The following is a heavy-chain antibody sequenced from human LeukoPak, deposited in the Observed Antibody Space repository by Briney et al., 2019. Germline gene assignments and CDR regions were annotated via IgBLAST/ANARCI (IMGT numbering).Heavy chain of an antibody. D-gene: IGHD3-22*01. V-gene: IGHV4-34*01. CDR2: INHSGST. Sequence: SETLSLTCAVYGGSFSGYYWSWIRQPPGKGLEWIGEINHSGSTNYNPSLKSRVTISVGTSKNQFSLKLSSVTAADTAVYHCAREAYYYDSSGYWDAFDIWGQGTMVTVSS. CDR1: GGSFSGYY. CDR3: AREAYYYDSSGYWDAFDI. J-gene: IGHJ3*02.